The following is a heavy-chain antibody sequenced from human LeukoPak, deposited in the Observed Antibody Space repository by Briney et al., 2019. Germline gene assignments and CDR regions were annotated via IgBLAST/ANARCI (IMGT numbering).Heavy chain of an antibody. V-gene: IGHV3-74*01. CDR1: GFAFSNYW. CDR2: INTHGSST. CDR3: LAGYYYYYMDV. J-gene: IGHJ6*03. Sequence: GGSLRLSCAASGFAFSNYWLHWVRQAPGKGLVRVARINTHGSSTNYADSVKGRFTISRDNAKNTLYLQMTSLSAEDTAVYYALAGYYYYYMDVWGKGTTVTVS. D-gene: IGHD6-13*01.